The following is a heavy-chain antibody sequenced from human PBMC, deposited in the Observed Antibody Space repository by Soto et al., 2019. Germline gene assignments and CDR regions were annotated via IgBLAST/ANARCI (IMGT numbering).Heavy chain of an antibody. CDR2: IYPGDSDT. Sequence: PGESLKISCKGSGYSFTSYWIGWVRQMPGKGLEWMGIIYPGDSDTRYSPSFQGQVTISADKSISTAYLQWSSLKASDTAMYYCARHARAAAGNSALVYYYYGMDVWGQGTTVTVSS. D-gene: IGHD6-13*01. J-gene: IGHJ6*02. CDR1: GYSFTSYW. V-gene: IGHV5-51*01. CDR3: ARHARAAAGNSALVYYYYGMDV.